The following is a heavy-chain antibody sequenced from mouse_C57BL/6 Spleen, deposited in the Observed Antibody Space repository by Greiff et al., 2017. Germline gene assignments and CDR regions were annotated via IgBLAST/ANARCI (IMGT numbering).Heavy chain of an antibody. Sequence: QVQLKQPGPELVKPGASVKMSCKASGYTFTSYWMHWVKQRPGQGLEWIGNINPSNGGTNYNEKFKSKATLTVDKSSSTAYMQLSRLTSVDSAVYYCSRRAGYYAFCYWGQGTTLTVSS. V-gene: IGHV1-53*01. J-gene: IGHJ2*01. CDR3: SRRAGYYAFCY. CDR2: INPSNGGT. CDR1: GYTFTSYW. D-gene: IGHD2-3*01.